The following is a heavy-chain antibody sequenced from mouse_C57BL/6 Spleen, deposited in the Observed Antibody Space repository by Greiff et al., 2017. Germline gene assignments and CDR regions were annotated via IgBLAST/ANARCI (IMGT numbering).Heavy chain of an antibody. V-gene: IGHV1-64*01. CDR2: IHPNSGST. D-gene: IGHD1-1*01. CDR3: AREEDYGSRKYYFDY. CDR1: GYTFTSYW. J-gene: IGHJ2*01. Sequence: VQLQQPGAELVKPGASVKLSCKASGYTFTSYWMHWVKQRPGQGLEWIGMIHPNSGSTNYNEKFKSKATLTVDKSSSTAYMQLSSLTSEDSAVYYCAREEDYGSRKYYFDYWGQGTTLTVSS.